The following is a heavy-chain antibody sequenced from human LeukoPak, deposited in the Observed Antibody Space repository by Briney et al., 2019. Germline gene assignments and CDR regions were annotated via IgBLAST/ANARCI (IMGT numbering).Heavy chain of an antibody. J-gene: IGHJ4*02. V-gene: IGHV5-51*01. CDR1: GYSFTSYW. Sequence: GESLKISCKASGYSFTSYWIGWVRQMPGKGLEWMGIIYPGDSGTTYSPSFQGQVTISADKSITTAYLQWSSLKASDTAMYYCARPIAVAGVYYFDSWGQGTLVTVSS. CDR2: IYPGDSGT. D-gene: IGHD6-19*01. CDR3: ARPIAVAGVYYFDS.